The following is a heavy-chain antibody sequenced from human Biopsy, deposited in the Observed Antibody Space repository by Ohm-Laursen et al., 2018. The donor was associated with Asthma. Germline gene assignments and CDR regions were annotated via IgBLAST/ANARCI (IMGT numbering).Heavy chain of an antibody. V-gene: IGHV1-18*01. Sequence: ASVKVSCKTSGYTFNSAGITWVRQAPGQGLEWIGWISVYNCNTKDAQKLQARVTMITDTSTSTAYMELRSLRSDDTAVYFCARAVDYSHYYGIDVWGQGTTVTVS. CDR3: ARAVDYSHYYGIDV. D-gene: IGHD3-10*01. J-gene: IGHJ6*02. CDR1: GYTFNSAG. CDR2: ISVYNCNT.